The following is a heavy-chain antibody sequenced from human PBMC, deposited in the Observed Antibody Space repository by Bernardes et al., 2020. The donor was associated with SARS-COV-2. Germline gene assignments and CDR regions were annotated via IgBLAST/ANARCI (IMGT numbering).Heavy chain of an antibody. CDR1: GFTFSSYA. Sequence: SLRLSYAASGFTFSSYAMHWVRQAPGRGLECGAVIPYDGSNKYYADSVRGRFTISRDNSKNTLYLQMNSLRAEDTAVYYCARVGQTSWYFDLWGRGTLVTVSS. CDR3: ARVGQTSWYFDL. V-gene: IGHV3-30-3*01. D-gene: IGHD3-10*01. J-gene: IGHJ2*01. CDR2: IPYDGSNK.